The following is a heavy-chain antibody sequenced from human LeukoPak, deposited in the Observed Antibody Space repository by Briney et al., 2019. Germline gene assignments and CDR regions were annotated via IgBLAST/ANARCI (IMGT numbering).Heavy chain of an antibody. Sequence: PGGSLRLSCAASGFTFSNYAVHWVRQAPDKGLEWVAVVSYDGSNKYYADSVKGRFTVSRDNSKNTLYLQMNSLRAEDTAIYYCMTAAGYNFGQYWGQGTLVTVSS. CDR2: VSYDGSNK. J-gene: IGHJ4*02. CDR3: MTAAGYNFGQY. V-gene: IGHV3-30*14. CDR1: GFTFSNYA. D-gene: IGHD5-18*01.